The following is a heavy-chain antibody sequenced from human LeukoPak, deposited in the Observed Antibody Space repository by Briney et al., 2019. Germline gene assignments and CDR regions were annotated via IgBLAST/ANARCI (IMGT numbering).Heavy chain of an antibody. D-gene: IGHD3-16*01. V-gene: IGHV4-59*01. J-gene: IGHJ4*02. Sequence: ETLSLPFNTSDGPISSYYWSWTRQPPGKGLEWIGYIYYSGSTNYNPSLKSRVTISLDTSKNQFSLELSSVTAADTAVYYCARWGSITTARFDYWGQGTLVTVSS. CDR2: IYYSGST. CDR3: ARWGSITTARFDY. CDR1: DGPISSYY.